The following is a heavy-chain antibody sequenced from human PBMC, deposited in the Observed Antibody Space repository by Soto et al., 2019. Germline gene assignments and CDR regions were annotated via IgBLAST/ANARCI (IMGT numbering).Heavy chain of an antibody. D-gene: IGHD3-22*01. J-gene: IGHJ3*02. Sequence: QVQLQQWGAGLLKPSETLSLTCAVYGGSFSGYYWSWIRQPPGKGLEWIGEINHSGSTNYNPSLKSRVTISVDTSKNQFSLKLSSVTAADTAVYYCATYLYYYYSRATDAFDIWGQGTMVTVSS. CDR1: GGSFSGYY. CDR2: INHSGST. CDR3: ATYLYYYYSRATDAFDI. V-gene: IGHV4-34*01.